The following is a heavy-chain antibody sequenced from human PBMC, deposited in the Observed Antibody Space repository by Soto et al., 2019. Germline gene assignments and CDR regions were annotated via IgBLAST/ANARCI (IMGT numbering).Heavy chain of an antibody. J-gene: IGHJ6*02. Sequence: SVTPSLTSTFPSDCISSNIYLWAWIREPPGKGLEWIGSIYYSGTTYYNPSLKSRVTISVDSSKNQFSLKLSSVTAADTAVYYCARSAGGYIVLVPADYYYDMDVWGQGTTVT. D-gene: IGHD2-2*01. CDR2: IYYSGTT. CDR1: SDCISSNIYL. V-gene: IGHV4-39*07. CDR3: ARSAGGYIVLVPADYYYDMDV.